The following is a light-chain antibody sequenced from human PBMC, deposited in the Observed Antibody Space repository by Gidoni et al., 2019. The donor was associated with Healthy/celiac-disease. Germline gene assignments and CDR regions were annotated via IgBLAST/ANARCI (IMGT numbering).Light chain of an antibody. CDR3: QQRSNWPPALT. CDR1: QSVSSY. Sequence: EIVLPQSPATLSLAPGARATLSCMASQSVSSYLAWYQQEPGQAPRLLIYDASNRATGSPARFSGSGSGTDFTLTISSLEPEDFAVYYCQQRSNWPPALTFGGGTKVEIK. V-gene: IGKV3-11*01. J-gene: IGKJ4*01. CDR2: DAS.